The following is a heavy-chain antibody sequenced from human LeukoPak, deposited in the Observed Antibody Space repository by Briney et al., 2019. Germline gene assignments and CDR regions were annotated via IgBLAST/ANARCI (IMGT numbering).Heavy chain of an antibody. D-gene: IGHD6-13*01. CDR3: ARAQQMDDAFDI. CDR2: IYSGGSI. Sequence: GGSLRLSCAASGFTVSSNYMSWVRQAPGKGLEWVSVIYSGGSIYYADSVKGRFTISRDNSKNMLYLQMNSLRAEDTAVYYCARAQQMDDAFDIWGQGTMVTVSS. CDR1: GFTVSSNY. V-gene: IGHV3-66*02. J-gene: IGHJ3*02.